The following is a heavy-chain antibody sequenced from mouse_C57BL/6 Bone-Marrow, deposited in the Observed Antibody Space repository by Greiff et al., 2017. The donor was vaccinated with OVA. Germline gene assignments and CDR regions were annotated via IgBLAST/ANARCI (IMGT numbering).Heavy chain of an antibody. V-gene: IGHV1-9*01. CDR3: ARVPTYYGSSTYYFDY. D-gene: IGHD1-1*01. CDR1: GYTFTGYW. CDR2: ILPGSGST. J-gene: IGHJ2*01. Sequence: QVQLKQSGAELMKPGASVKLSCKATGYTFTGYWIEWVKQRPGHGLEWIGEILPGSGSTNYNEKFKGKATFTADTSSNTAYMQLSSLTTEDSAIYYCARVPTYYGSSTYYFDYWGQGTTLTVSS.